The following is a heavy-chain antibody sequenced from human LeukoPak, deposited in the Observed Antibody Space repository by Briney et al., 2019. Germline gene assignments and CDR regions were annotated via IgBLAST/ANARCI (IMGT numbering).Heavy chain of an antibody. CDR3: AKERWTTTAFDI. CDR2: ISGSGGRT. CDR1: GFTFSSNA. Sequence: GGSLRLSCAASGFTFSSNAMSWVRQAPGKELEWVSAISGSGGRTYYADSVKGRFTISRDNSKNTLYLQMNSLRAEDTAVYYCAKERWTTTAFDIWGQGTMVIVSS. D-gene: IGHD3/OR15-3a*01. V-gene: IGHV3-23*01. J-gene: IGHJ3*02.